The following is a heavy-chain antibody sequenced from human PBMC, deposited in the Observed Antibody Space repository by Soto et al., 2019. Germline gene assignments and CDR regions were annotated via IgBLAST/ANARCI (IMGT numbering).Heavy chain of an antibody. CDR1: GGTFSSYA. Sequence: ASVKVSCKASGGTFSSYAISWVRQAPGQGLEWMGGIIPIFGTANYAQKFQGRVTITADESTSTAYMELSSLRSEDTAVYYCARGVYGDYVWAYYYSGMDVWGQGTTVTVSS. CDR2: IIPIFGTA. V-gene: IGHV1-69*13. CDR3: ARGVYGDYVWAYYYSGMDV. J-gene: IGHJ6*02. D-gene: IGHD4-17*01.